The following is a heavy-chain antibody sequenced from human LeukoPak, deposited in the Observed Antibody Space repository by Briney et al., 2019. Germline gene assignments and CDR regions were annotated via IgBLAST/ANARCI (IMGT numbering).Heavy chain of an antibody. J-gene: IGHJ4*02. CDR2: IKSKTDGGTT. CDR3: TTGSSVTTLGDY. D-gene: IGHD3-16*01. CDR1: RLTLSNAW. Sequence: GGSLRLSCAASRLTLSNAWMSWVRQAPGKELEWVGRIKSKTDGGTTDYAAPVKGRFTISRDDSKNTLYLQMNSLKTEDTAVYYCTTGSSVTTLGDYWGQGSLVTVSS. V-gene: IGHV3-15*01.